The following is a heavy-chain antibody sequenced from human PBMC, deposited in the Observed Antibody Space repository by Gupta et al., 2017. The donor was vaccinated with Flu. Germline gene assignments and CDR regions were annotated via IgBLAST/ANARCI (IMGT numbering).Heavy chain of an antibody. CDR3: ARGHPWRGNDY. Sequence: WVRQATGQGLEWMGWMNPNSGNTGYAQKFQGRVTMTRNTSISTAYMELSSLRSEDTAVYYCARGHPWRGNDYWGQGTLVTVSS. CDR2: MNPNSGNT. D-gene: IGHD3-16*01. V-gene: IGHV1-8*01. J-gene: IGHJ4*02.